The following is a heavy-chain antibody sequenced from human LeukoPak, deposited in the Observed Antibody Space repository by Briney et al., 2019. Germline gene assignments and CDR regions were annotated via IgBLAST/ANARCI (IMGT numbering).Heavy chain of an antibody. CDR2: IRHDGSNK. Sequence: AGGSLRLSCAASGFTFSSYGMHWVRQAPGKGLEWVAFIRHDGSNKYYADSVKGRFTISRDNSKNTLYLQMNSLRAEDTAVYYCAKDNGPDYYDSSGYYDPYYMDVWGKGTTVTVSS. CDR3: AKDNGPDYYDSSGYYDPYYMDV. V-gene: IGHV3-30*02. J-gene: IGHJ6*03. D-gene: IGHD3-22*01. CDR1: GFTFSSYG.